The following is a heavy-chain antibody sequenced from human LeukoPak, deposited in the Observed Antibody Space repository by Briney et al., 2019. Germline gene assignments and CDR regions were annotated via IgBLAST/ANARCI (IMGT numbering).Heavy chain of an antibody. CDR2: IYYSGST. CDR3: AQLRTYYDFWSGYYTGQDAFDI. CDR1: GGSISSSSYY. D-gene: IGHD3-3*01. Sequence: PSETLSLTCTVSGGSISSSSYYWGWIRQPPGKGLEWIGSIYYSGSTYYNPSLKSRVTISVDTSKNQFSLKLSSVTAADTAVYYCAQLRTYYDFWSGYYTGQDAFDIWGQGTMVTVSS. V-gene: IGHV4-39*07. J-gene: IGHJ3*02.